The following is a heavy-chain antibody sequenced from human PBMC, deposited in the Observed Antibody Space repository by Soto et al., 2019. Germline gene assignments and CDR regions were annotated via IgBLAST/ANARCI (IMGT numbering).Heavy chain of an antibody. CDR2: ISYDGRNK. D-gene: IGHD1-26*01. CDR3: ARRPYIVSYFAYFDS. Sequence: QVQLVESGGGVVQPGRSLRLSCAASGFTFSSYGMHWVRQAPGKGLEWVAVISYDGRNKYYADSVKGQFTISRDNSNNPLSLKMNHLRPEDTAVYYCARRPYIVSYFAYFDSWGQRTLVTVSS. CDR1: GFTFSSYG. V-gene: IGHV3-30*03. J-gene: IGHJ4*02.